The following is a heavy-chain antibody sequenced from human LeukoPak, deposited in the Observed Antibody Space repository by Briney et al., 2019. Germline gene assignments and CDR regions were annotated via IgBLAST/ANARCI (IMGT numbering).Heavy chain of an antibody. CDR3: AKDHRGYSYGSWDYFDY. Sequence: GGSLRLSCVASGFTFSSYGMHWVRQAPGKGLEWVAFIRYDGSNKYYADSVEGRFTISRDNSKNTLYLQMNSLRAEDTAVYYCAKDHRGYSYGSWDYFDYWGQGTLVTVSS. J-gene: IGHJ4*02. CDR1: GFTFSSYG. D-gene: IGHD5-18*01. V-gene: IGHV3-30*02. CDR2: IRYDGSNK.